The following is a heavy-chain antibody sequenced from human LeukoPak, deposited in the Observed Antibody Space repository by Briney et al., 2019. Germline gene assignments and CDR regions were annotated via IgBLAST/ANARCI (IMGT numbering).Heavy chain of an antibody. Sequence: SETLSLTCTVSGGSISSYYWSWIRQPPGKGLEWIGYIYYSGSTNYNPSLKSRVTISVDTSKNQFSLKLSSVTAEDTAVYYCARDGSYYDFWSGYNYLDYWGQGTLVTVSS. CDR2: IYYSGST. D-gene: IGHD3-3*01. J-gene: IGHJ4*02. CDR3: ARDGSYYDFWSGYNYLDY. CDR1: GGSISSYY. V-gene: IGHV4-59*01.